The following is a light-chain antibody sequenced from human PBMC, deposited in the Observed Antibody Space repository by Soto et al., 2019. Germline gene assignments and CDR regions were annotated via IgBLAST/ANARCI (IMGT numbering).Light chain of an antibody. J-gene: IGLJ3*02. CDR2: NNN. CDR3: AAWDTSLKVV. Sequence: QAVVTQPPSVSATPGQRVTISCSGGSSNIGSNSVNWYQQVPGMAPKLLIYNNNQRPSGVPDRFSGSKSGTSASLAISGLQSEDEADFYCAAWDTSLKVVFGGGTKLTVL. CDR1: SSNIGSNS. V-gene: IGLV1-44*01.